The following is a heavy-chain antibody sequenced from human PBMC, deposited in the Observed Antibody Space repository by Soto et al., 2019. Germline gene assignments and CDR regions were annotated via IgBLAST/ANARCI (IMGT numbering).Heavy chain of an antibody. J-gene: IGHJ4*02. CDR1: GYTFTSYA. V-gene: IGHV1-3*01. CDR3: ARDAAYTTLNKPCYFDY. D-gene: IGHD6-25*01. CDR2: INAGNGNT. Sequence: QVQLVQSGAEVKKPGASVKVSCKASGYTFTSYAMHWVRQAPGQRLEWMGWINAGNGNTKYSQKFQGRVTITRDTSASTAYMELSSLRSEYAGGYYCARDAAYTTLNKPCYFDYWGQGPLVTFSS.